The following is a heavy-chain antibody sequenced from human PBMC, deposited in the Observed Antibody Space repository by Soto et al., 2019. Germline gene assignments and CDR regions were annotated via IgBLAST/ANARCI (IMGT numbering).Heavy chain of an antibody. CDR3: ARDLYKGAPRDYYYYYGMDV. CDR1: GYTFTSYA. Sequence: ASVKVSCKASGYTFTSYAMHWVRQAPGQRLEWMGWINPNSGGTNYAQKFQGWVTMTRDTSISTAYMELSRLRSDDTAVYYCARDLYKGAPRDYYYYYGMDVWGQGTTVTVSS. V-gene: IGHV1-2*04. J-gene: IGHJ6*02. D-gene: IGHD1-20*01. CDR2: INPNSGGT.